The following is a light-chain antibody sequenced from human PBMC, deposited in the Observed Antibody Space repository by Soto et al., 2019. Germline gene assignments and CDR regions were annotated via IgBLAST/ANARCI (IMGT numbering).Light chain of an antibody. CDR3: QSYDSSLSGYV. Sequence: QSVLTQPASVSGSPGQSITISCTGTSSDVGGYNYVSWYQQHPDKAPKLMIYEVGNRPSGVSNRFSGPKSGNTASLTISGLQAEDEADYYCQSYDSSLSGYVFGTGTKVTVL. CDR1: SSDVGGYNY. CDR2: EVG. V-gene: IGLV2-14*01. J-gene: IGLJ1*01.